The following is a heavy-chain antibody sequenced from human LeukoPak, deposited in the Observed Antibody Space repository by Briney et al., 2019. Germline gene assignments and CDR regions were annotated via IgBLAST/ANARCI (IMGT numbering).Heavy chain of an antibody. D-gene: IGHD6-13*01. Sequence: GGSLRLSCAASGFAFDDYAMHWVRQAPGTGLEWVSLISGDGGSTYYADSVKGRFTISRDNTKNSLSLQLNGLRAEDTAVYYCARDGTAAGLYFDLWGQGTLVTVSS. CDR1: GFAFDDYA. V-gene: IGHV3-43*02. J-gene: IGHJ4*01. CDR2: ISGDGGST. CDR3: ARDGTAAGLYFDL.